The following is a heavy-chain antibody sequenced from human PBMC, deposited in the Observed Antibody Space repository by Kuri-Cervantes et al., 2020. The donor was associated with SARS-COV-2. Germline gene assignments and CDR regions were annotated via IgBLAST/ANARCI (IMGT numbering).Heavy chain of an antibody. CDR2: INPNSGGT. D-gene: IGHD6-13*01. CDR1: GYTFTGYY. Sequence: SVKVSCKASGYTFTGYYMHWVRQAPGQGLEWMGWINPNSGGTNYAQKFQGRVTMTRNTSISTAYMELSSLRSEDTAVYYCATHSSSWYKAFDIWGQGTMVTVSS. J-gene: IGHJ3*02. CDR3: ATHSSSWYKAFDI. V-gene: IGHV1-2*02.